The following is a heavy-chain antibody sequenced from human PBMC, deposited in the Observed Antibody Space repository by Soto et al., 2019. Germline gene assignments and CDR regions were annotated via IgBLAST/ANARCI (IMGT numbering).Heavy chain of an antibody. Sequence: PSKTLALTFAISGDSVSSNTASWNWNRQSPSRGLEWLGRTYFRSKWYNDYAVSVKSRIIINPDTSNNQFSLQLNSVTPEDTAVYFCAKGDNLGPKTGYAFDPWGQGIMVTVS. D-gene: IGHD5-12*01. J-gene: IGHJ5*02. CDR3: AKGDNLGPKTGYAFDP. CDR2: TYFRSKWYN. V-gene: IGHV6-1*01. CDR1: GDSVSSNTAS.